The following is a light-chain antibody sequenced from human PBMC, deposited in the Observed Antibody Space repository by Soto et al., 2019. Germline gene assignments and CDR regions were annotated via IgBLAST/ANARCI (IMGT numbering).Light chain of an antibody. J-gene: IGKJ4*01. CDR2: WAS. CDR3: QQYYSLPLT. V-gene: IGKV4-1*01. Sequence: DIVMTQSPDSLSVSLGERATINCKSSQSVLSSSNNKNYLAWYQQKPGQPPKLLIYWASSWESGVPDRFSGSGSGTDFTLTISSLQAEDVAVYYCQQYYSLPLTFGGGTKVAIK. CDR1: QSVLSSSNNKNY.